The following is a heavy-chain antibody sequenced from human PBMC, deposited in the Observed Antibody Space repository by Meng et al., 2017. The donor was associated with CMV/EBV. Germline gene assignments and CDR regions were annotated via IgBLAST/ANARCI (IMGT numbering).Heavy chain of an antibody. CDR1: GGSFSGYY. D-gene: IGHD2-2*01. CDR3: ARTRYCSSTSCYSRKYNWFDP. J-gene: IGHJ5*02. V-gene: IGHV4-34*01. CDR2: INHSGST. Sequence: GSLRLSCAVYGGSFSGYYWSWIRQPPGKGLEWIGEINHSGSTNYNPSLKSRVTISVDTSKNQFSLKLSSVTAADTAVYYRARTRYCSSTSCYSRKYNWFDPWGQGTLVTVSS.